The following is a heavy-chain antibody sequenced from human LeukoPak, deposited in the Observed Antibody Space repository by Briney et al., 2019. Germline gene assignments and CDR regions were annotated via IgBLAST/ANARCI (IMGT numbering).Heavy chain of an antibody. CDR3: ARVSSSGYYEY. V-gene: IGHV3-13*01. CDR1: GFTFSSYD. D-gene: IGHD3-22*01. CDR2: IDTAGDT. J-gene: IGHJ4*02. Sequence: GGSLRLSCADSGFTFSSYDMHWVRQATGKGLEWVSCIDTAGDTYYPGSVKGRFTISRENAKNSLYLQMNSLRAGDTAVYYCARVSSSGYYEYWGQGTLVTVSS.